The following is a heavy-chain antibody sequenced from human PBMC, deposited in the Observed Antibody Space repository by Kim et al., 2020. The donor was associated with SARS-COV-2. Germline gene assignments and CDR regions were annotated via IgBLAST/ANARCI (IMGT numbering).Heavy chain of an antibody. J-gene: IGHJ5*02. CDR1: GFTFSSYA. CDR2: ISGSGGST. CDR3: AKDISSGYESNWFDP. Sequence: GGSLRLSCAASGFTFSSYAMSWVRQAPGKGLEWVSAISGSGGSTYYADSVKGRFTISRDNSKNTLYLQMNSLRAEDTAVYYCAKDISSGYESNWFDPWGQGTLVTVSS. D-gene: IGHD5-12*01. V-gene: IGHV3-23*01.